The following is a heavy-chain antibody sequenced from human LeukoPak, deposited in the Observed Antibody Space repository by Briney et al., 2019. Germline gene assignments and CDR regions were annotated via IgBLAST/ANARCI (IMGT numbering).Heavy chain of an antibody. Sequence: GGSLRLSCAASGFTFSSYTTNWVRQAPGEGLEWVSSISGSSRHKYYADSVKGRFTISRDNAKNSLYLQMNSLRAEDTAVYYCARTANFAAGYYIDYWGQGTLVTVSS. CDR2: ISGSSRHK. V-gene: IGHV3-21*01. CDR3: ARTANFAAGYYIDY. CDR1: GFTFSSYT. J-gene: IGHJ4*02. D-gene: IGHD6-13*01.